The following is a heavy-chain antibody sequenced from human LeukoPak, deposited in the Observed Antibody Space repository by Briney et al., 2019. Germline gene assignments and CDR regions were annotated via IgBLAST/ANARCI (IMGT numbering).Heavy chain of an antibody. CDR1: GFTFSSYW. CDR2: INSDGSST. V-gene: IGHV3-74*01. CDR3: ARSSEAVAYQGFDY. D-gene: IGHD6-19*01. Sequence: GGSLRLSCAASGFTFSSYWIHWVRQAPGKGLVWVSRINSDGSSTSYADSVKGRFTISRDNAKNTLYLQMNSLRAEDTAVYYCARSSEAVAYQGFDYWGQGTLVTVSS. J-gene: IGHJ4*02.